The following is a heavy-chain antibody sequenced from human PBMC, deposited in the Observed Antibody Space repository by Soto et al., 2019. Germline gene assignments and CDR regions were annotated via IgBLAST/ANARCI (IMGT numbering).Heavy chain of an antibody. CDR3: ARFNWYFDL. CDR1: GGSISSYY. V-gene: IGHV4-59*08. Sequence: PSETLSLTCTVSGGSISSYYWSWIRQPPGKGLECIGYIYYSGSTNYNPSLKSRVTISVDTSKNQFSLKLISVTAADTAVYYCARFNWYFDLWGRGTLVTVSS. J-gene: IGHJ2*01. CDR2: IYYSGST.